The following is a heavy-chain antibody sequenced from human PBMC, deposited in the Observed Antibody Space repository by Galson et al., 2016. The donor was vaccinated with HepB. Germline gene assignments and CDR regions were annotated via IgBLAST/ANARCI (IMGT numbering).Heavy chain of an antibody. CDR3: ARWNFAFDS. CDR1: GFTFTTYY. CDR2: IDQDGNAR. J-gene: IGHJ4*02. D-gene: IGHD1-1*01. Sequence: SLRLSCAASGFTFTTYYMGWVRQAPGQGLEWVANIDQDGNARFYVDSVKGRFTISRDNAKNSVSLQMESLRVEDTAVYYWARWNFAFDSWGPGALVTVSS. V-gene: IGHV3-7*01.